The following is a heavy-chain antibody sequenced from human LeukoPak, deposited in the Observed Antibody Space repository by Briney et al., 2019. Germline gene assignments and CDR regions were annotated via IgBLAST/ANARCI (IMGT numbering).Heavy chain of an antibody. CDR3: ARLISGVGYFDY. CDR1: GGSFSGYY. V-gene: IGHV4-34*01. J-gene: IGHJ4*02. CDR2: INHSGST. Sequence: SETLSLTCAVYGGSFSGYYWSWIRQPPGKGLEWIGEINHSGSTNYNPSLKSRVTISVDTSKNHFSLKLSSVTAADTAVYYCARLISGVGYFDYWGQGTLVTASS. D-gene: IGHD3-10*01.